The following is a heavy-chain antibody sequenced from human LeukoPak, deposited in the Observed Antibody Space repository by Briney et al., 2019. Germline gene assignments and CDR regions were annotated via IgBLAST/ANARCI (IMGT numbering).Heavy chain of an antibody. CDR1: SYTFTTYS. V-gene: IGHV1-18*01. D-gene: IGHD3-3*01. CDR2: INGYNGNT. CDR3: ARGFLEWLFFDY. J-gene: IGHJ4*02. Sequence: ASVKVSCKASSYTFTTYSISWVRQAPGQGLEWMGWINGYNGNTNYAQKFQGRVTMTTDTSTSTAYMELRSLRSDDTAVYYCARGFLEWLFFDYWGQGTLVTVSS.